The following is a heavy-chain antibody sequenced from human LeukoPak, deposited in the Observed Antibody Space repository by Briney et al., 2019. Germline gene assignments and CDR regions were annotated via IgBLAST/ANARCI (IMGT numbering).Heavy chain of an antibody. V-gene: IGHV4-39*07. CDR2: IYYSGST. CDR1: GGSISSSCYY. Sequence: SETLSLTCTVSGGSISSSCYYWGWIRQPPGKGLEWIGSIYYSGSTYYNPSLKSRVTISVDTSNNQFSLKLSSVTAADTAVYYCARGLVVVAATYPMDVWGKGTTVTVS. D-gene: IGHD2-15*01. J-gene: IGHJ6*03. CDR3: ARGLVVVAATYPMDV.